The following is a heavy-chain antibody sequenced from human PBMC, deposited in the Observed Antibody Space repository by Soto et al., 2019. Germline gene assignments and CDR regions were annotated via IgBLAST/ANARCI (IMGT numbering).Heavy chain of an antibody. CDR2: IYYSGST. J-gene: IGHJ6*02. D-gene: IGHD6-19*01. Sequence: SEALSLTCTVSGGSISRYSWSWSRQPPGKGLEWIGYIYYSGSTNYNPSLKSRVTISVDTSKNQFSLKLSSVTAADTAVYYCARAWGWYSSGWYDYYYGMDVWGQGTTVTVSS. V-gene: IGHV4-59*01. CDR3: ARAWGWYSSGWYDYYYGMDV. CDR1: GGSISRYS.